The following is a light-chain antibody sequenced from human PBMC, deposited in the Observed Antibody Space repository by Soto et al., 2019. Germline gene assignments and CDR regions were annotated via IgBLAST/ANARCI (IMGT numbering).Light chain of an antibody. CDR1: SSDVGGYTY. Sequence: SVLTQPASVSGSPRQSITISCTGASSDVGGYTYVSWYQQHPGKAPKLIIYEVNNRPSGVSHRFSGSKSGNTASLTISGLQAEDEADYYCSSYTSSSTLYVFGTGTKV. V-gene: IGLV2-14*01. J-gene: IGLJ1*01. CDR2: EVN. CDR3: SSYTSSSTLYV.